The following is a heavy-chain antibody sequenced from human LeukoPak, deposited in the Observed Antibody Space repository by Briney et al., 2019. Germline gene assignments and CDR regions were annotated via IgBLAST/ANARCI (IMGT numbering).Heavy chain of an antibody. CDR2: INPNSGGT. CDR1: GYTFTGYY. Sequence: ASVKVSCKASGYTFTGYYMHWVRQAPGQGLEWMGRINPNSGGTNYAQKFQGRVTMTRDTSISTAYMELSRPRSDDTAVYYCARDRHSSYDKMWFDPWGQGTLVTVSS. CDR3: ARDRHSSYDKMWFDP. V-gene: IGHV1-2*06. D-gene: IGHD5-12*01. J-gene: IGHJ5*02.